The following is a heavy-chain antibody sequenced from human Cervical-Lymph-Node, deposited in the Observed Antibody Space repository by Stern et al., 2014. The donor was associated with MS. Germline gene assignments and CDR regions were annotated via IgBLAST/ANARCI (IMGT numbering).Heavy chain of an antibody. CDR2: IYPGDFDT. V-gene: IGHV5-51*01. CDR1: GYSFSNYW. CDR3: ARRLTIFGVVYDAFDM. D-gene: IGHD3-3*01. J-gene: IGHJ3*02. Sequence: EVQLVESGAEVKKPGESLKISCKGSGYSFSNYWIGWVRQMPGKGLEWMGMIYPGDFDTRYGPALQGQVTISADKSINPAYLQWSSLKASDTAIYYCARRLTIFGVVYDAFDMWGQGTMVTVSS.